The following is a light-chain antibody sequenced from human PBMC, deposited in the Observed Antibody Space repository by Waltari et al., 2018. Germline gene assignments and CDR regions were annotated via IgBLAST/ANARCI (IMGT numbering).Light chain of an antibody. J-gene: IGLJ2*01. CDR3: ASWDDDLSGVV. V-gene: IGLV1-36*01. Sequence: QSVLTQPPSVSEAPRQRVTISCSGIRSNIGNNAVNCYQQFPGRAPKLLLYYDVLLPAGVSDGLSGSKSGPSASLAISGLQSEDEAYYYCASWDDDLSGVVFGGGTKLTVL. CDR1: RSNIGNNA. CDR2: YDV.